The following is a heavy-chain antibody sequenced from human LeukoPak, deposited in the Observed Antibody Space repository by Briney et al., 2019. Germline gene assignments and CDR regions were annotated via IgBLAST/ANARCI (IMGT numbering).Heavy chain of an antibody. V-gene: IGHV1-18*01. CDR2: ISAYNGNT. J-gene: IGHJ5*02. CDR1: GYTFTSYG. CDR3: ARAISSIVSCWFDP. D-gene: IGHD2-15*01. Sequence: ASVKVSCKASGYTFTSYGIGWVRQAPGQGLEWMGWISAYNGNTNYAQKLQGRVTMTTDTSTSTAYMELRSLRSDDTAVYYCARAISSIVSCWFDPWGQGTLVTVSS.